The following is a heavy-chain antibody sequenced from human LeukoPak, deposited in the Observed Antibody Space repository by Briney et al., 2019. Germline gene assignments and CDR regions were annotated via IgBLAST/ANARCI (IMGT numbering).Heavy chain of an antibody. Sequence: ASVKVSCKASGYTFTSYGISWVRQAPGQGLEWMGWISAYNGNTNYAQKLQGRVTMTRDTSTSTVYMELSSLRSEDTAVYYCARVGRDGYNEIPFDYWGQGTLVTVSS. J-gene: IGHJ4*02. V-gene: IGHV1-18*01. CDR2: ISAYNGNT. CDR3: ARVGRDGYNEIPFDY. CDR1: GYTFTSYG. D-gene: IGHD5-24*01.